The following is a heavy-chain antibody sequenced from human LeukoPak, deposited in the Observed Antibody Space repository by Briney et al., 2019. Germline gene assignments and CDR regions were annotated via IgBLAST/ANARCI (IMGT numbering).Heavy chain of an antibody. CDR1: GYTLTELS. CDR2: FDPEDGET. J-gene: IGHJ4*02. Sequence: GASVKVSCKVSGYTLTELSMRWVRQAPGKGLEWMGGFDPEDGETIYAQKFQGRVTMTEDTSTDTAYMELSSLRSEDTAVYYCATPRHLWFGELSSFDYWGQGTLVTVSS. D-gene: IGHD3-10*01. V-gene: IGHV1-24*01. CDR3: ATPRHLWFGELSSFDY.